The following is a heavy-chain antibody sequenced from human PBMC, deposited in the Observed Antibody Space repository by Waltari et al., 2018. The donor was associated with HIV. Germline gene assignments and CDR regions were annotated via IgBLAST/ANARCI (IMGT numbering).Heavy chain of an antibody. CDR1: GGTFNGYH. CDR3: ARVSGISSGYYIWDY. Sequence: QVQLQQWGAGLLKHTETLYLSCTVHGGTFNGYHWSWIRQPPGKALEWIGEINHTGRTNYNPSLNSRVTISVDTFKNQFSLRLNSVTAADTAVYYCARVSGISSGYYIWDYWGQGTLVTVSS. J-gene: IGHJ4*02. D-gene: IGHD3-3*01. V-gene: IGHV4-34*01. CDR2: INHTGRT.